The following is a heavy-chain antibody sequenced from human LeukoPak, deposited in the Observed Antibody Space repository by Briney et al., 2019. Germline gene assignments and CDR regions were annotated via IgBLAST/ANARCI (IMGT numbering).Heavy chain of an antibody. CDR2: ISSGGGST. D-gene: IGHD1-26*01. CDR1: AFTFNTYA. V-gene: IGHV3-23*01. CDR3: TKHLVGANPFDY. Sequence: GGSLRLSCAASAFTFNTYAMSWVRQAPGKGLEWVSGISSGGGSTYYADSVKGRFTISRDNSKNTLYLQMNSLRAEDTAVYYCTKHLVGANPFDYWGQGTLVTVSS. J-gene: IGHJ4*02.